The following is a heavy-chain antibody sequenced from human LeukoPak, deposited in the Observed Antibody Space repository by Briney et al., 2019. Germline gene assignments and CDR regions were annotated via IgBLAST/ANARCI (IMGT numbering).Heavy chain of an antibody. CDR2: ISSSSSYI. V-gene: IGHV3-21*01. D-gene: IGHD2-15*01. CDR3: ARDPSDCSGGSCYSGV. J-gene: IGHJ6*02. CDR1: GFTFSSYS. Sequence: GGSLRLSCAASGFTFSSYSMNWVRQAPGKGLEWVSSISSSSSYIYYADSVKGRLTISRDNAKNSLYLQMNSLRAEDTAVYYCARDPSDCSGGSCYSGVWGQGTTVTVSS.